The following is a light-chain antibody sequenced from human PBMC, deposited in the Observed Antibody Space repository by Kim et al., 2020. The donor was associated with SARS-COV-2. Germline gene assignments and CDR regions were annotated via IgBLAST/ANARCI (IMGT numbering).Light chain of an antibody. V-gene: IGLV6-57*02. Sequence: KKVTISCTGSSGSIASNYVQWYQQRPGSAPTTVIYGNNQRPSGVPDRFSGSIDSSSNSASLTIAGLTTEDEADYYCQSYDSTTLWVFGGGTQLTVL. J-gene: IGLJ3*02. CDR2: GNN. CDR3: QSYDSTTLWV. CDR1: SGSIASNY.